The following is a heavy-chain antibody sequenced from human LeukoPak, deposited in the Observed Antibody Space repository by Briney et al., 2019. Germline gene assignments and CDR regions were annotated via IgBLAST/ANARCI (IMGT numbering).Heavy chain of an antibody. Sequence: PSETLSLTCTVSGGSISSSGYYWGWIRQPPGKGLEWIGSIYYSGSTYYNPSLKSRVTISVDTSKNQFSLKLSSVTAADTAVYYCARPGTPYYSNYYMDVWGKGTTVTVSS. V-gene: IGHV4-39*07. CDR2: IYYSGST. CDR1: GGSISSSGYY. D-gene: IGHD1-1*01. J-gene: IGHJ6*03. CDR3: ARPGTPYYSNYYMDV.